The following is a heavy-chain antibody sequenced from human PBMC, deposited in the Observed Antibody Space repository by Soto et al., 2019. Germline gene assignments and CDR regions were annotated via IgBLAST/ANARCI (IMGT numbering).Heavy chain of an antibody. V-gene: IGHV1-18*04. CDR3: ARDMNGYCNSTSCSYLSDY. CDR2: ISAYNGNT. CDR1: GYTFTSYG. D-gene: IGHD2-2*01. Sequence: ASVKVSCKASGYTFTSYGISWVRQASGQGLEWMGWISAYNGNTNYAQKLQGRVTMTTDTSTSTAYMELRSLRSDDTAVYYCARDMNGYCNSTSCSYLSDYWGQGCLVTVSS. J-gene: IGHJ4*02.